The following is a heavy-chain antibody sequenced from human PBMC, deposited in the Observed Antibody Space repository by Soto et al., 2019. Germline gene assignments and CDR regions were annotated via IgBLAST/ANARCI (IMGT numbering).Heavy chain of an antibody. J-gene: IGHJ4*01. Sequence: SETLSLTCTVSGDSLTRNYWSWFRQPPGKGLEWLAFIHNGQTTNYNPSLVGRVSVSVDTSKSQLSRNLNSVTAADTAVYYCARTVSGGFDYWGQGILVTVSS. CDR3: ARTVSGGFDY. V-gene: IGHV4-59*01. CDR1: GDSLTRNY. CDR2: IHNGQTT.